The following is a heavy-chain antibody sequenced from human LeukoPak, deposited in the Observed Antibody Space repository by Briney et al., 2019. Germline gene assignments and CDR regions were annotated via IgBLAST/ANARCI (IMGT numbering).Heavy chain of an antibody. CDR3: ARIIIAAAGTAFDY. V-gene: IGHV7-4-1*02. CDR2: INTNTGNP. CDR1: GYTFTSYD. D-gene: IGHD6-13*01. Sequence: ASVKVSCKASGYTFTSYDINWVRQAPGQGLEWMGWINTNTGNPTYAQGFTGRFVFSLDTSVSTAYLQISSLKAEDTAVYYCARIIIAAAGTAFDYWGQGTLVTVSS. J-gene: IGHJ4*02.